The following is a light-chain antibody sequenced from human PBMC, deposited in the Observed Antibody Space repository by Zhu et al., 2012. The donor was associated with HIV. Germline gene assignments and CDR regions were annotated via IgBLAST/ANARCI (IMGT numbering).Light chain of an antibody. CDR1: QSVYANY. J-gene: IGKJ4*01. Sequence: EIVMTQSPRTLSLSPGERATLSCGASQSVYANYVAWYQQKPGQSPRLLIYGASSRASGIPARFSGRGSGTNFTLVITKLDPDDFAIYYCQQYGGSPLTFGGGTRVDIK. CDR2: GAS. V-gene: IGKV3-20*01. CDR3: QQYGGSPLT.